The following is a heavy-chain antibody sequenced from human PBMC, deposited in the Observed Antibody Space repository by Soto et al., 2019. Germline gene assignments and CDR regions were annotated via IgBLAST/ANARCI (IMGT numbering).Heavy chain of an antibody. Sequence: QVQLVESGGGVVQPGRSLRLSCAASGFTFSTHAMHWVRQAPGKGLECVAIVSFDGSNKYYADSVKGRFTISRDNSKNTLYRQMSGLTPEDTAFYYCARDQTGITTAGGGRIDRWGQGTLVTLSS. CDR3: ARDQTGITTAGGGRIDR. D-gene: IGHD6-13*01. V-gene: IGHV3-30-3*01. CDR2: VSFDGSNK. J-gene: IGHJ5*02. CDR1: GFTFSTHA.